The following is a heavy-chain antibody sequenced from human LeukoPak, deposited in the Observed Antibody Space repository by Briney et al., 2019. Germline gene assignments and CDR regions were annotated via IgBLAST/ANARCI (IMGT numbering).Heavy chain of an antibody. V-gene: IGHV1-46*01. CDR2: INPSGGSA. J-gene: IGHJ6*03. D-gene: IGHD3-3*02. CDR1: GYTFTSYY. Sequence: ASVKVSCKASGYTFTSYYMYWVRQAPGQGLEWMGIINPSGGSASYAQKFQGRVTMTRDMSTSTVYMELSSLRSEDTAVYYCAISKATHRYYYMDVWGKGTTVTVSS. CDR3: AISKATHRYYYMDV.